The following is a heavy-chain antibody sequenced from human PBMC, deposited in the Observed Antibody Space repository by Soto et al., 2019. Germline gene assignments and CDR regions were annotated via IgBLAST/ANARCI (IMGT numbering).Heavy chain of an antibody. CDR3: AHSRDYGSGHLYYSEY. J-gene: IGHJ4*02. CDR2: LYCDDDK. D-gene: IGHD3-10*01. Sequence: QITLKESGPTLVKPTQTLTLTCTFTGFSRSTSEVGVGWIRPPPGKALEWLALLYCDDDKRYSPSLKSRLTISKDTSKNQVVLTMATVYTVDTATYYCAHSRDYGSGHLYYSEYWGQGTLVTVSS. V-gene: IGHV2-5*02. CDR1: GFSRSTSEVG.